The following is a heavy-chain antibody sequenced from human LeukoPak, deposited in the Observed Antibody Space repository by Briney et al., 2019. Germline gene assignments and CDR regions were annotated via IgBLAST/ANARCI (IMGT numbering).Heavy chain of an antibody. J-gene: IGHJ4*02. V-gene: IGHV3-30*02. CDR3: AKERDAAMVTIDY. CDR2: IRYDGSNK. D-gene: IGHD5-18*01. Sequence: GGSLRLSCAASGFTFSSYGMHWVRQAPGKGLEWVAFIRYDGSNKYYADSVKGRFTISRDNSKNTLYLQMNSLRAEDTAVYYCAKERDAAMVTIDYWGQGTLVTVSP. CDR1: GFTFSSYG.